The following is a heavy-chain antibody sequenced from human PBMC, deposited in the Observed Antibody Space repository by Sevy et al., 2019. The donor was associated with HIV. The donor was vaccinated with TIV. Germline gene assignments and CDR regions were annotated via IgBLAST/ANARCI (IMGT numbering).Heavy chain of an antibody. Sequence: GGSLRLSCAASGFTFSNYAMSWVRQAPGKGLEWVSTFAFGCGKINYADSMKGRFTIYRDNSKDTQYLQMNSLRAEDTALYYCAREGCSKPHDYWGQGTLVTVSS. V-gene: IGHV3-23*01. CDR2: FAFGCGKI. CDR1: GFTFSNYA. CDR3: AREGCSKPHDY. J-gene: IGHJ4*02. D-gene: IGHD2-2*01.